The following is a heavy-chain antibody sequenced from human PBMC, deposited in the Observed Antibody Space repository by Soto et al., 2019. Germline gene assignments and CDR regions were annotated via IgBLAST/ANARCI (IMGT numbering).Heavy chain of an antibody. D-gene: IGHD4-17*01. J-gene: IGHJ4*02. V-gene: IGHV3-30*03. CDR2: ISYDGSNK. CDR1: GFTFISYG. CDR3: APDYGAFDY. Sequence: QVQLVESGGGVAQPGRSLRPSWAAPGFTFISYGLPWAGQAPGKGLEWVAVISYDGSNKYYADSVKGRFTISRDNSKNTLYLQMNSLRAEDTAVYYCAPDYGAFDYWGQGTLVTVSS.